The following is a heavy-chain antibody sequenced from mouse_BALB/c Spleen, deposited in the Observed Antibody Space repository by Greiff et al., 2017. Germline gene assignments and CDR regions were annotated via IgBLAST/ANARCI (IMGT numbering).Heavy chain of an antibody. Sequence: EVKLMESGGGLVQPGGSRKLSCAASGFTFSSFGMHWVRQAPEKGLEWVAYISSGSSTIYYADTVKGRFTISRDNPKNTLFLQMTSLRSEDTAMYYCAREGYHYFDYWGQGTTLTVSS. CDR1: GFTFSSFG. CDR3: AREGYHYFDY. V-gene: IGHV5-17*02. D-gene: IGHD2-2*01. CDR2: ISSGSSTI. J-gene: IGHJ2*01.